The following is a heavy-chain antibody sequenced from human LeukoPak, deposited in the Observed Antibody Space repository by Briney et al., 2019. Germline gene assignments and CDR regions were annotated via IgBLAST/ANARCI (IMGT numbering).Heavy chain of an antibody. CDR1: GYTFTGYY. V-gene: IGHV1-2*02. CDR2: NNPNSGGT. D-gene: IGHD6-19*01. Sequence: ASVKVSCKASGYTFTGYYMHWVRQAPGQGLEWMGWNNPNSGGTNYAQKFQGRVTMTRDTSISTAYMELSRLRSDDTAVYYCARGPLTFIAVAGSWGQGTLVTVSS. CDR3: ARGPLTFIAVAGS. J-gene: IGHJ4*02.